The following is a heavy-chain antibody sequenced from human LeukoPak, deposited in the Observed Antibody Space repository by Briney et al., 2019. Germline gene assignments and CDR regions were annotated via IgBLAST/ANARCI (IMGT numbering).Heavy chain of an antibody. J-gene: IGHJ6*03. CDR3: ARDPYSGGYGDYYYYYMDL. V-gene: IGHV3-21*01. CDR1: GFTFSTYN. D-gene: IGHD1-26*01. CDR2: ITSSSTYI. Sequence: GSLRLSCAASGFTFSTYNMNWVRQAPGKGLEWVSSITSSSTYIYYADSVKGRFTISRDNAKNSLYLQMNSLRAEDTAVYYCARDPYSGGYGDYYYYYMDLRGQGTTVTISS.